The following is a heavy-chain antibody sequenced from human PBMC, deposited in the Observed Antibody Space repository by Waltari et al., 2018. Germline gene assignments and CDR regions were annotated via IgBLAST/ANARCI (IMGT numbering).Heavy chain of an antibody. CDR2: IYHSGST. V-gene: IGHV4-4*02. J-gene: IGHJ4*02. CDR3: ARGESGWYYFDY. Sequence: QVQLQESGPGLVKPSGTLSLTCAVSGGSISSSNWWSWVRQPPWKGLEWIGEIYHSGSTNYNPSLKCPVTISVDKSKNQFSLNLSSVTAADTAVYYCARGESGWYYFDYWGQGTLVTVSS. CDR1: GGSISSSNW. D-gene: IGHD6-19*01.